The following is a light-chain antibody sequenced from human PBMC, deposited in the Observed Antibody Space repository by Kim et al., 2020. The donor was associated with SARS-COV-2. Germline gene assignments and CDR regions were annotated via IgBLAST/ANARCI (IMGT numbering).Light chain of an antibody. CDR2: KAY. V-gene: IGKV1-5*03. Sequence: LSASLVDRFTVACRASQSTSSWLAWYPQTPGKAPKLLIYKAYSLESGVPSRFSCSRSGTEFTLTISSLQPDDFATYYCQQYNSYSLFGQGTMLEI. CDR3: QQYNSYSL. J-gene: IGKJ2*01. CDR1: QSTSSW.